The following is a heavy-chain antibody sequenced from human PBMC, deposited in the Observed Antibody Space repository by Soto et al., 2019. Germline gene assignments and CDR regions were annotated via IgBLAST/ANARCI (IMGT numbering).Heavy chain of an antibody. V-gene: IGHV1-18*04. CDR1: GYTFTSYG. J-gene: IGHJ6*04. Sequence: ASVKVSCKASGYTFTSYGISWVRHEPGQGLEWMGWISAYNGNTNYAQKRQGRVTMTTDTSTSTAYMELNSRTHEDTAVHSSTTAWYFDAGSGSSGHHHGMDVQRKRPTVTVSS. D-gene: IGHD3-3*01. CDR3: TTAWYFDAGSGSSGHHHGMDV. CDR2: ISAYNGNT.